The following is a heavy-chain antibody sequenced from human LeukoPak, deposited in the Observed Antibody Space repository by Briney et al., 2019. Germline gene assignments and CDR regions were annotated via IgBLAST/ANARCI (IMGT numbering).Heavy chain of an antibody. CDR3: ARFPDTAMVTYYYYYGMDV. CDR2: IWYDGSNK. D-gene: IGHD5-18*01. V-gene: IGHV3-33*08. CDR1: RFTFSTYW. Sequence: GGSLRLSCAASRFTFSTYWMSWVRQAPGKGLEWVAVIWYDGSNKYYADSVKGRFTISRDNSKNTLYLQMNSLRAEDTAVYYCARFPDTAMVTYYYYYGMDVWGQETTVTVSS. J-gene: IGHJ6*02.